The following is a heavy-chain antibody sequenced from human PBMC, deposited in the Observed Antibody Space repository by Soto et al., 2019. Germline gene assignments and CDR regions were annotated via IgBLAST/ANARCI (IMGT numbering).Heavy chain of an antibody. CDR1: GGTFDNFI. CDR2: IVPMLGTP. V-gene: IGHV1-69*01. CDR3: ARKGTYSTGLSQYSGMDV. J-gene: IGHJ6*01. D-gene: IGHD2-8*02. Sequence: QVQLVQSGAEVKEPGSSVRVSCKASGGTFDNFIMNWVRQTPGRGLEWMGGIVPMLGTPTYAEKFKGRVTISANGSTSTMYMEVMSLRSEVTAIDYCARKGTYSTGLSQYSGMDVGGQGTTVTVSS.